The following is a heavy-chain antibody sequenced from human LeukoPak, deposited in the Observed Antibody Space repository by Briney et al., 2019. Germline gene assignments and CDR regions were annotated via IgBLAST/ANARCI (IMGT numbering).Heavy chain of an antibody. CDR3: ARVADYYDSSGPRAAGAFDI. V-gene: IGHV4-30-4*01. CDR2: IYYSGST. J-gene: IGHJ3*02. D-gene: IGHD3-22*01. CDR1: GGSISSGDYY. Sequence: PSQTLSLTCTVFGGSISSGDYYWSWIRQPPGQGLEWIGYIYYSGSTYYNPSLKSRVTISVDTSKNQFSLKLSSVTAADTAVYYCARVADYYDSSGPRAAGAFDIWGQGTMVTVSS.